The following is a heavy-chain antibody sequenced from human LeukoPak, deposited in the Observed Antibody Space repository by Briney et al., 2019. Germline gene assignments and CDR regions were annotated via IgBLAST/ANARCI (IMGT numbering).Heavy chain of an antibody. D-gene: IGHD5-24*01. CDR1: GDSISSGSYY. CDR3: ARGRDGYVKYFDY. CDR2: IYTSGST. J-gene: IGHJ4*02. Sequence: SETLSLTCTVSGDSISSGSYYWSWIRQPAGKGLEWIGRIYTSGSTNYNPSLKSRVTISIDSSKKQFSLRLSSVTAADTAVYYCARGRDGYVKYFDYWGQGTLVTVSS. V-gene: IGHV4-61*02.